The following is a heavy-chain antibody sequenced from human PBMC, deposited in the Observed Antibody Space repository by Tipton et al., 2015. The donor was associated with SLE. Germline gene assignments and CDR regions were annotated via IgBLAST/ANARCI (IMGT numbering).Heavy chain of an antibody. CDR1: GGSISSGSYY. V-gene: IGHV4-61*02. Sequence: TLSLTCTVSGGSISSGSYYWSWIRQPAGKGLEWIGRIYTSGSTNYNPSLKSRVTISVDTSKDQFSLKLSSVTAADTAVYYCARDRTTDYGGNKDYYYIDVWGKGTTVTVSS. J-gene: IGHJ6*03. D-gene: IGHD4-23*01. CDR3: ARDRTTDYGGNKDYYYIDV. CDR2: IYTSGST.